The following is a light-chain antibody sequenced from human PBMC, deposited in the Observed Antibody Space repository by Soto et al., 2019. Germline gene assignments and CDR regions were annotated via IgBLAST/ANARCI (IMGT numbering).Light chain of an antibody. CDR3: SSYTGSTNYV. J-gene: IGLJ1*01. Sequence: QSALTQPASVSGSPGQSITISCTGTSSDVGIYNYVSWYQQHPGKAPKLMIYQVTNRPSGVSNRFSGSKSGNTASLTISGLQAEGEADYYCSSYTGSTNYVFGTGTKV. CDR1: SSDVGIYNY. V-gene: IGLV2-14*01. CDR2: QVT.